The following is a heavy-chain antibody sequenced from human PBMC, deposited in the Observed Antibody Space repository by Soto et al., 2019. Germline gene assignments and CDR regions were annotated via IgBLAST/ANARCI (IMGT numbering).Heavy chain of an antibody. V-gene: IGHV3-30*04. CDR3: AMGIAVITSEGYFSDY. CDR2: ISSDGTDK. J-gene: IGHJ4*02. CDR1: GVSFASYP. Sequence: QVQLVESGGSVVQPGRSLRLSCAASGVSFASYPMHWVRQAPGKGLEWLVFISSDGTDKDYSDSVKGRITISRDNSNDTLYLHMSRLPVLETAVFYCAMGIAVITSEGYFSDYWGQGTLVTV.